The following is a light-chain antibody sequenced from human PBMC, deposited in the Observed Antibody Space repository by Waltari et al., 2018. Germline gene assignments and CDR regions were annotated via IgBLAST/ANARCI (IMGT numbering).Light chain of an antibody. CDR3: QQYDNLPIT. J-gene: IGKJ5*01. V-gene: IGKV1-33*01. Sequence: DIQMTQSPSSLSASVGDRVTISCRASQNINTYLNWYQQKPGKAPKLLINGASNLETGVPSRFSGSGSGTDFTFTISSLQPEDIATYYCQQYDNLPITFGQGTRLEIK. CDR1: QNINTY. CDR2: GAS.